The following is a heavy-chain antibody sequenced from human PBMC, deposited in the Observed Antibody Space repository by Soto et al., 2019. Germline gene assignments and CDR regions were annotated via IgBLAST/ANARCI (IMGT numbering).Heavy chain of an antibody. D-gene: IGHD6-13*01. CDR3: AREQLQVVIPDY. CDR1: GFTFSSYW. CDR2: IKQDGSEK. Sequence: GGSLRLSCAASGFTFSSYWMNWVRQAPGKGLEWVANIKQDGSEKYYVDSVKGRFTISRDNTKISLYLQMNSLRAEDTAVYYCAREQLQVVIPDYWGQGTLVTVSS. J-gene: IGHJ4*02. V-gene: IGHV3-7*01.